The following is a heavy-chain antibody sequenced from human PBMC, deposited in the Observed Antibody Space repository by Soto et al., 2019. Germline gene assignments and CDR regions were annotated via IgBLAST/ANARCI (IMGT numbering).Heavy chain of an antibody. Sequence: ASVKVSCKASGYTFTSYDMHWVRQAPGQRLEWMGWINAGNGNTKYSQKFQGRVTITRDTSASTAYMELSSLRSEDTAVYYCASGGLLTQLVQQWGQGTLVTVSS. D-gene: IGHD6-13*01. CDR3: ASGGLLTQLVQQ. J-gene: IGHJ1*01. CDR2: INAGNGNT. V-gene: IGHV1-3*01. CDR1: GYTFTSYD.